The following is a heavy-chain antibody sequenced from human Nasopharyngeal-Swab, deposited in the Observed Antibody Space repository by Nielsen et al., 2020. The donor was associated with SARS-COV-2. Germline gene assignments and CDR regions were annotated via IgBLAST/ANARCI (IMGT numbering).Heavy chain of an antibody. V-gene: IGHV3-23*03. J-gene: IGHJ4*02. CDR1: GFTFRGNA. CDR3: AKARRITIFGVVTPFDY. D-gene: IGHD3-3*01. CDR2: FYSGGIRT. Sequence: GGSLRSSGTALGFTFRGNALGGVAQAPGKGLGWVSVFYSGGIRTYYADSVKGRFTISRDNSKNTLYLQMNSLRAEDTAVYYCAKARRITIFGVVTPFDYWGQGTLVTVSS.